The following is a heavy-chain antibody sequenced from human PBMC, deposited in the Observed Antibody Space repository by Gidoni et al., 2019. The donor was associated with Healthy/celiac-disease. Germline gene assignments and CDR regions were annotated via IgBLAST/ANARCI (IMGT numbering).Heavy chain of an antibody. CDR2: IWYDGSNK. CDR3: ARDYAGVNYYYYYYMDV. D-gene: IGHD3-10*01. V-gene: IGHV3-33*01. Sequence: QVQLVESGGGVVQPGRSLRLSCAASGFTFSSYGMHWVRQAPGQGLEWVAVIWYDGSNKYYADSVKGRFTISRDNSKNTLYLQMNSLRAEDTAVYYCARDYAGVNYYYYYYMDVWGKGTTVTVSS. CDR1: GFTFSSYG. J-gene: IGHJ6*03.